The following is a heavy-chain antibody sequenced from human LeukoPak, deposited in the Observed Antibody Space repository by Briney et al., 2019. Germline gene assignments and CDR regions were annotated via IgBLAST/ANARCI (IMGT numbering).Heavy chain of an antibody. J-gene: IGHJ6*02. CDR2: IYYSGST. Sequence: SQTLSLTCTVSGGPISSGGYYWSWIRQHPGKGLEWIGYIYYSGSTYYNPSLKSRVTISVDTSKNQFSLKLSSVTAADTAVYYCAREGIVVVPAAPGDYYYYGMDVWGQGATVTVSS. CDR1: GGPISSGGYY. V-gene: IGHV4-31*03. CDR3: AREGIVVVPAAPGDYYYYGMDV. D-gene: IGHD2-2*01.